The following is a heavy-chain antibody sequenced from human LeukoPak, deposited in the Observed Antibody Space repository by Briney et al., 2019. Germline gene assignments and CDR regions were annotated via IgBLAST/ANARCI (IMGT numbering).Heavy chain of an antibody. J-gene: IGHJ6*02. V-gene: IGHV1-69*04. Sequence: SVKVSCKASGGTFSSYAISWVRQAPGQGLEWMGRIIPILGIANYAQKFQGRVTITADKSTSTAYMELSSLRSEDTAVYYCARGRAVAAGMDVWGQGTTVTVSS. CDR3: ARGRAVAAGMDV. D-gene: IGHD6-19*01. CDR1: GGTFSSYA. CDR2: IIPILGIA.